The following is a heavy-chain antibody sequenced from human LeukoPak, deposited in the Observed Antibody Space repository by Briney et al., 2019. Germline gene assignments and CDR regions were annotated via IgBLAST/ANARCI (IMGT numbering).Heavy chain of an antibody. D-gene: IGHD5-18*01. Sequence: LGGSLRLSCATSGLTLDTYAMTWVRQAPGKGLEWVSTISGNGGSTYYAGSVKGRFAISKDISKSTLYLAMNSLTGEDTAIYFCATRGNYYGYFDSWGQGTLVTVSS. J-gene: IGHJ4*02. V-gene: IGHV3-23*01. CDR1: GLTLDTYA. CDR3: ATRGNYYGYFDS. CDR2: ISGNGGST.